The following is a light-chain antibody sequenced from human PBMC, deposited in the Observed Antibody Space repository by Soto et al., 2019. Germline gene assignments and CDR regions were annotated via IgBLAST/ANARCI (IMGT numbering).Light chain of an antibody. Sequence: EIFLTWSPGILSLSQWKTATLPRRVIQSVGSSYLAWFQQRPGQSPRRLVYGVSSRASGIPDRFSGSGSGTDFTLTISRLEPEDFAVYYCKQFGSSPITFGQGTRLEI. V-gene: IGKV3-20*01. CDR1: QSVGSSY. CDR3: KQFGSSPIT. CDR2: GVS. J-gene: IGKJ5*01.